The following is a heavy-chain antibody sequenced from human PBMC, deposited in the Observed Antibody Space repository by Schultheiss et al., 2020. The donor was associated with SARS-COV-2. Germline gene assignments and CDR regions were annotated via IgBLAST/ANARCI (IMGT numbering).Heavy chain of an antibody. CDR1: GASVSSGSYY. CDR2: IYYSGSS. D-gene: IGHD3-22*01. Sequence: SETLSLTCTVSGASVSSGSYYWTWIRQPPGKGLEWIGYIYYSGSSNYNPSLRSRVTISVDTSKNQFSLKLSSVTAADTAVYYCARAKVYYESSGYLDYWGQGTLVTVSS. V-gene: IGHV4-61*01. CDR3: ARAKVYYESSGYLDY. J-gene: IGHJ4*02.